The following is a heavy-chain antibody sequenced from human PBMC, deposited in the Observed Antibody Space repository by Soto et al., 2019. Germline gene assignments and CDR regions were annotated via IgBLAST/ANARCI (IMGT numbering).Heavy chain of an antibody. CDR2: IWYDGSNK. Sequence: QVQLVESGGGVVQPGRSLRLSCAASGFTFSSYGMHWVRQAPGKGLEWVAVIWYDGSNKYYADSVKGRFTISRDNSKNTQYLQMNSLRAEDTAVYYCARGGRGSGGSCQITINFDYWGQGTLVTVSS. D-gene: IGHD2-15*01. CDR3: ARGGRGSGGSCQITINFDY. V-gene: IGHV3-33*01. CDR1: GFTFSSYG. J-gene: IGHJ4*02.